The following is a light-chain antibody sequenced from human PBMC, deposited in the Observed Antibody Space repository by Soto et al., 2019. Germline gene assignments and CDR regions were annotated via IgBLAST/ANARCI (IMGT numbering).Light chain of an antibody. CDR1: QDISNY. J-gene: IGKJ2*01. Sequence: DIQMTQSPSSLSASVGDRVTITCQASQDISNYLNWYQQKPGKAPKLLIYDASNLETGVPSRFSGSGSGTDFTFTNSSLQPEDIATYYCQQYDNLPPDTFGQGTKLEIK. CDR2: DAS. CDR3: QQYDNLPPDT. V-gene: IGKV1-33*01.